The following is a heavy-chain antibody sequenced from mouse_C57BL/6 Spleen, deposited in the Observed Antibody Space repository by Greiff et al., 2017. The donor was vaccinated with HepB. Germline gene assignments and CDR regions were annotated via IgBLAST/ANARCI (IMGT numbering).Heavy chain of an antibody. V-gene: IGHV5-6*02. CDR1: GFTFSSYG. CDR2: ISSGGSYT. J-gene: IGHJ2*01. Sequence: DVKLVESGGDLVKPGGSLKLSCAASGFTFSSYGMSWVRQTPDKRLEWVATISSGGSYTYYPDSVKGRFTISRDNAKNTLYLQMSSLKSEDTAMYYCASHYGSSLDYWGQGTTLTVSS. CDR3: ASHYGSSLDY. D-gene: IGHD1-1*01.